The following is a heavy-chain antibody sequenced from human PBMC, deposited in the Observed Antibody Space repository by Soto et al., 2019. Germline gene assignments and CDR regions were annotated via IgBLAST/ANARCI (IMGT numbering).Heavy chain of an antibody. Sequence: SETLSLTCTVSGGSISSSSYYWGWIRQPPGKGLEWIGSIYYSGSTYYNPSLKSRVTISVDTSKNQFSLKLSSVTAADTAVYYCARQEPKYSSSWYLVRNNWFDPWSQGTLVTVSS. CDR1: GGSISSSSYY. D-gene: IGHD6-13*01. CDR3: ARQEPKYSSSWYLVRNNWFDP. J-gene: IGHJ5*02. V-gene: IGHV4-39*01. CDR2: IYYSGST.